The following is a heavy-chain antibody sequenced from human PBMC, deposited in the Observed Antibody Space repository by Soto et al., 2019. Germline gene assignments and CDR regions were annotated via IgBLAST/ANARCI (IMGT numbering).Heavy chain of an antibody. CDR2: INVSGST. V-gene: IGHV4-34*01. CDR3: ARGSGIVALPGELEDVKYDY. D-gene: IGHD1-1*01. Sequence: QVQLQQWGAGLVKPSETLSLSCAVYGQSFSGHSWAWIRQPPGKGLEWIGEINVSGSTYYNPSLKSRVTISTDTSKNQFSLKLSSVSAADTAAYFCARGSGIVALPGELEDVKYDYWGQGTLVNVSS. J-gene: IGHJ4*02. CDR1: GQSFSGHS.